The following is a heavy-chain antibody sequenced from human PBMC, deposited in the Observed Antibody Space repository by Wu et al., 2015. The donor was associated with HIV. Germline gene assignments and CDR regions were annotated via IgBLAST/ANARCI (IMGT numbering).Heavy chain of an antibody. CDR1: GYTFTSYG. J-gene: IGHJ6*03. Sequence: QVQLVQSGPEVKNPGASVKVSCKAFGYTFTSYGVSWVRQAPGQGLEWMGWISADNINTHYAQKLQDRVTMTTDTSTSTAYMEVRSLRSDDTAIYYCARSRFERDVIYGVTTNYYYYNMDVWGKGTTVTVSS. CDR2: ISADNINT. V-gene: IGHV1-18*01. CDR3: ARSRFERDVIYGVTTNYYYYNMDV. D-gene: IGHD3-3*01.